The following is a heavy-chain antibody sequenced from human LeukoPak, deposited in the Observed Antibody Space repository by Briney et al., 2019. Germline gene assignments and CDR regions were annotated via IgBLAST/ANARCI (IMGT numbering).Heavy chain of an antibody. V-gene: IGHV3-7*01. J-gene: IGHJ4*02. Sequence: PSETLSLTCAVYGGSFSGYYWSWIRQPPGKGLEWVANIKQDGSEKYYVDSVKGRFTISRDNAKNSLYLQMNSLRAEDTAVYYCARDGWATSDYWGQGTLVTVSS. D-gene: IGHD3-10*01. CDR3: ARDGWATSDY. CDR1: GGSFSGYY. CDR2: IKQDGSEK.